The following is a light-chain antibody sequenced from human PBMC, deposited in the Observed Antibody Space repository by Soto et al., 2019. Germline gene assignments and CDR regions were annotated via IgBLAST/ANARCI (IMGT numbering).Light chain of an antibody. CDR1: QSVSTY. J-gene: IGKJ2*01. Sequence: EIVLTQSPATLSLSPGERATLSCRASQSVSTYLAWYQQKPGQAPRLLIYDASNRATGTPARFSGSGYGTYFTLTISSLESEDFAVYYCQQRSNWPRTFGQGTKLEIK. V-gene: IGKV3-11*01. CDR3: QQRSNWPRT. CDR2: DAS.